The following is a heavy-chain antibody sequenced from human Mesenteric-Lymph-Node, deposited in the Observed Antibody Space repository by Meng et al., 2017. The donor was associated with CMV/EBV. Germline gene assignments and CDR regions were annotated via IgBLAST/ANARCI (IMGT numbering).Heavy chain of an antibody. CDR2: IWYDGSNK. CDR3: AKDLGYGGDAGYVDY. J-gene: IGHJ4*02. V-gene: IGHV3-33*08. Sequence: SGFSFSSYCMSWVRQAPGKGLEWVAVIWYDGSNKYYADSVKGRFTISRDNSKNTLYLQMNSLRAEDTAVYYCAKDLGYGGDAGYVDYWGQGALVTVSS. D-gene: IGHD2-21*02. CDR1: GFSFSSYC.